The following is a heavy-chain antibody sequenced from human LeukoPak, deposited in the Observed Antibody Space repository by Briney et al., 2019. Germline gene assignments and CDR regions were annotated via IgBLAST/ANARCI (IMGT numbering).Heavy chain of an antibody. CDR3: GRDRDFYGMDV. J-gene: IGHJ6*02. V-gene: IGHV4-4*07. Sequence: SETLSLTCTVSGGSISTYYWTWFRQPAGKGLEWIGRIHTSGRSNYNPSLKSRVTMSVDTSENQFSLKLRSVTAADSAMYYCGRDRDFYGMDVWGQGTTVTVSS. D-gene: IGHD3-10*01. CDR2: IHTSGRS. CDR1: GGSISTYY.